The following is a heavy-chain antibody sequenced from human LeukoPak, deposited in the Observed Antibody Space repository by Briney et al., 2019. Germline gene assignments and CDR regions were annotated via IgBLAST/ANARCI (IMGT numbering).Heavy chain of an antibody. CDR2: ISSSSSYI. V-gene: IGHV3-21*01. Sequence: GGSLRLSCAASGFTFSSYSMNWVRQAPGKGLEWVSSISSSSSYIYYADSVKGRFTISRDNAKNSLYLQMNSLRAEDTAVYYCARDADCSGGGCYSLYYYYGMDVWGQGTTVTVSS. CDR1: GFTFSSYS. J-gene: IGHJ6*02. D-gene: IGHD2-15*01. CDR3: ARDADCSGGGCYSLYYYYGMDV.